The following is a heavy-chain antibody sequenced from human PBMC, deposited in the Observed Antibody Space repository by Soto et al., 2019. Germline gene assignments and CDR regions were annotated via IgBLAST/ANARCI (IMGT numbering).Heavy chain of an antibody. V-gene: IGHV3-74*01. D-gene: IGHD3-3*01. CDR2: INSDGSST. CDR1: GFTFSSDW. Sequence: PGGSLRLSCAASGFTFSSDWMHWVRQAPGKGLVWVSRINSDGSSTSYADSVKGRFTISRDNAKNTLYLQMNSLRAEDTAVYYCARDGPPRFLEHYYGMDVWGQGTTVTVSS. CDR3: ARDGPPRFLEHYYGMDV. J-gene: IGHJ6*02.